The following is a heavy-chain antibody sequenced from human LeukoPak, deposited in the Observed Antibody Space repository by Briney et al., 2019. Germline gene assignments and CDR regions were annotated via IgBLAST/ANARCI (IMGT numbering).Heavy chain of an antibody. V-gene: IGHV3-7*01. D-gene: IGHD3-22*01. CDR2: IKQDGSEK. Sequence: PGGSLRLSCAASGFTFSNYWMSWVRQAPGKGLEWVANIKQDGSEKYHVDSVKGRFTISRDNAKNSLYLQMNSLRAEDTALYYCATLGYHLDSWGQGTLVTVSS. CDR1: GFTFSNYW. CDR3: ATLGYHLDS. J-gene: IGHJ4*02.